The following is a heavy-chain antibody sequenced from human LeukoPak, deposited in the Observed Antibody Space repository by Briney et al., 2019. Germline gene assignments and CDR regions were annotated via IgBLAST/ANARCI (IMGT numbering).Heavy chain of an antibody. J-gene: IGHJ4*02. V-gene: IGHV3-48*01. CDR2: ISSSSTI. CDR1: GFTFSSYS. CDR3: ARDMYYDFWSGSTNFDY. Sequence: PGGSLRLSCAASGFTFSSYSMNWVRQAPGKGLEWVSYISSSSTIYYADSVKGRFTISRDNAKNSLYLQMNSLRGEDTAVDYCARDMYYDFWSGSTNFDYWGQGTLVTVSS. D-gene: IGHD3-3*01.